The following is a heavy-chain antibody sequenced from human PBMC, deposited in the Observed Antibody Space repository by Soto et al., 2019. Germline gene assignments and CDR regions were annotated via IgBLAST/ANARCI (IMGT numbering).Heavy chain of an antibody. CDR1: GFTFSSYS. Sequence: WGSLRLSCAASGFTFSSYSMNWVRQAPGKGLEWVSSISSSSSYIYYADSVKGRFTISRDNAKNSLYLQMNSLRAEDTAVYYCARVLRSSGSLVPYYYYGMDVWGQGTTVTVSS. CDR2: ISSSSSYI. J-gene: IGHJ6*02. V-gene: IGHV3-21*01. CDR3: ARVLRSSGSLVPYYYYGMDV. D-gene: IGHD6-19*01.